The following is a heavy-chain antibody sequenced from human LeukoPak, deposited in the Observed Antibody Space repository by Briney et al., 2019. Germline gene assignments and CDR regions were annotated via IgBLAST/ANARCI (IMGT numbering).Heavy chain of an antibody. CDR2: IYTSGST. J-gene: IGHJ6*03. CDR3: ARDLPLRHFDWVDYYYYMDV. CDR1: GGSISSYY. Sequence: SETLSLTCTVSGGSISSYYWSWIRQPAGKGLEWIGRIYTSGSTNYNPSLKSRVTMSVDTSKNQFSLKLSSVTAADTAVYYCARDLPLRHFDWVDYYYYMDVWGKGTTVTVSS. V-gene: IGHV4-4*07. D-gene: IGHD3-9*01.